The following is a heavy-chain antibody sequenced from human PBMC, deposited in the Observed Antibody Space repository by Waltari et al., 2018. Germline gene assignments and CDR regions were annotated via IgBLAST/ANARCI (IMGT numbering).Heavy chain of an antibody. CDR3: AKDSRVRYSSSWGYFDY. Sequence: QVQLVESGGGVVQPGGSLRLSCAASGFTFSSYGMHWVRQAPGKGLEWVAFIRYDGSNKYYADSVKGRFTISRDNSKNTLYLQMNSLRAEDTAVYYCAKDSRVRYSSSWGYFDYWGQGTLVIVSS. V-gene: IGHV3-30*02. J-gene: IGHJ4*02. CDR2: IRYDGSNK. D-gene: IGHD6-13*01. CDR1: GFTFSSYG.